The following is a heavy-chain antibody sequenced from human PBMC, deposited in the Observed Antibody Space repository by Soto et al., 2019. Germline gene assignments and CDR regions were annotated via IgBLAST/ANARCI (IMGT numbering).Heavy chain of an antibody. D-gene: IGHD6-19*01. Sequence: SGGSLRLSCAASGFTFSSYAMHWVRQAPGKGLEWVAVISYDGSNKYYADSVKGRFTISRDNSKNTLYLQMNSLRAEDTAVYYCARDKRSSSGWPLFSSWGQGTLVTVSS. J-gene: IGHJ5*02. CDR3: ARDKRSSSGWPLFSS. CDR2: ISYDGSNK. V-gene: IGHV3-30-3*01. CDR1: GFTFSSYA.